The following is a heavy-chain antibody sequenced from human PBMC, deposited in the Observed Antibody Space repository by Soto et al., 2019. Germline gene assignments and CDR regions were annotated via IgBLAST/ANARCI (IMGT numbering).Heavy chain of an antibody. CDR3: ASGELYYYYYGMDV. J-gene: IGHJ6*02. CDR1: GGSISSGDYY. Sequence: SETLSLTCTVSGGSISSGDYYWSWIRQPPGKGLEWTGYIYYSGSTYYNPSLKSRVTISVETSKNQFSLKLSSVTAADTAVYYCASGELYYYYYGMDVWGQGTTVTVSS. CDR2: IYYSGST. D-gene: IGHD1-26*01. V-gene: IGHV4-30-4*01.